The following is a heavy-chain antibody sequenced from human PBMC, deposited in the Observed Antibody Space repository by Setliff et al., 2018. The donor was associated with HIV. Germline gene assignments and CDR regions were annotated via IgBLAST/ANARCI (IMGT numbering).Heavy chain of an antibody. CDR2: MNTDGSST. V-gene: IGHV3-74*01. CDR3: ARGQTSVTLQFDH. J-gene: IGHJ4*02. CDR1: GFTFSSYW. Sequence: GGSLRLSCAASGFTFSSYWMHWIRQAPGKGLVWVFGMNTDGSSTRYADSVKGRFTISRDNAKNTLYLQMNSLRTEDTAVYYCARGQTSVTLQFDHWGQGTLVTVSS. D-gene: IGHD4-17*01.